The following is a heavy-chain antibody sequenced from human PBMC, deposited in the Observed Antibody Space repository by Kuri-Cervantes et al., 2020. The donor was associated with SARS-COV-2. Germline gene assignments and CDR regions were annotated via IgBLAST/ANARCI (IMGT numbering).Heavy chain of an antibody. Sequence: GGSLRLSCAASGFTFSSYGMHRVRQAPGKGLEWVAVIWYDGSNKYYADSVKGRFTISRDNSKNTLYLQMNSLRAEDTAVYYCARDLGISSDLWGRGTLVTVSS. D-gene: IGHD2-21*01. CDR1: GFTFSSYG. CDR3: ARDLGISSDL. J-gene: IGHJ2*01. CDR2: IWYDGSNK. V-gene: IGHV3-33*01.